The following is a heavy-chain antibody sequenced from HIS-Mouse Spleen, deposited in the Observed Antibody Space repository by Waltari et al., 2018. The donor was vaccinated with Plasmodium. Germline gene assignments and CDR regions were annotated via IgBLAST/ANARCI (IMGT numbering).Heavy chain of an antibody. J-gene: IGHJ4*02. D-gene: IGHD2-15*01. CDR1: GFTFNSYA. CDR3: ARDRRLAFDY. CDR2: ISYDGSKK. Sequence: QVQLVESGGGVVQPGRSLRLSCAASGFTFNSYAMHWVRQAPGKGLEWVAVISYDGSKKYYAASVKGRFTISRDNSKNTLYLQMNSLRAEDTAVYYCARDRRLAFDYWGQGTLVTVSS. V-gene: IGHV3-30-3*01.